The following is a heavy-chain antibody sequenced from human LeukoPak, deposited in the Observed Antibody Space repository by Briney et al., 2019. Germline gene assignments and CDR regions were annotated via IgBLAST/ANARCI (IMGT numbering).Heavy chain of an antibody. V-gene: IGHV1-8*01. CDR2: MNPNSGIT. J-gene: IGHJ4*02. CDR1: GYTFTSHD. Sequence: ASVKVSCKASGYTFTSHDINWVRQASGQGLEWMGWMNPNSGITGYAQKFQGRVTMTRDNSIKTAYMELSGLRSEDTAVYYCTRAGRKYAFENWGQGTLVTVSS. CDR3: TRAGRKYAFEN. D-gene: IGHD2-2*01.